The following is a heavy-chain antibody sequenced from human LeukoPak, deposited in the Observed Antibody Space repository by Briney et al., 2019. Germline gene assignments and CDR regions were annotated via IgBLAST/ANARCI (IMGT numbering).Heavy chain of an antibody. J-gene: IGHJ6*03. Sequence: ASVKVSCKASGYTFTGYYMHWVRQAPGQGLEWMGWINPNSGGTNYAQKFQGRVTMTRDTSISTAYMELSRLRSDDTAVYYCARGSATYSSSWYFYYYYYMDVWGKGTTVTISS. CDR3: ARGSATYSSSWYFYYYYYMDV. CDR1: GYTFTGYY. CDR2: INPNSGGT. V-gene: IGHV1-2*02. D-gene: IGHD6-13*01.